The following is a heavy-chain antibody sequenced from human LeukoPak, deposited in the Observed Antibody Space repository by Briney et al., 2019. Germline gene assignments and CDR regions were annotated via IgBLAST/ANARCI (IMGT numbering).Heavy chain of an antibody. J-gene: IGHJ4*02. CDR2: IYYSGST. CDR3: ARTRNWGKGGYFDY. CDR1: GGSISSYD. D-gene: IGHD7-27*01. Sequence: SSETLSLTCTVSGGSISSYDWSWIRQPPGKGLEWIGYIYYSGSTNYNPSLKSRVTISVDTSKNQFSLKLSSVTAADTAVYYCARTRNWGKGGYFDYWGQGTLVTVSS. V-gene: IGHV4-59*01.